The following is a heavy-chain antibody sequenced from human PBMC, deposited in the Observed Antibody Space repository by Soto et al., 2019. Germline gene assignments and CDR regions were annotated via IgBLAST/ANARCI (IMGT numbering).Heavy chain of an antibody. CDR3: TTGGGY. J-gene: IGHJ4*02. Sequence: EVQLVESGGGLVKPGGSLRLACAASGFTFSDAWMSWVRQAPGKGLECVGRMKSKNDGGTIEYAAPVKGRFTISRDDSKNTLYVEMNSLKTGDTAVYYCTTGGGYWGQGTLVTVSS. CDR1: GFTFSDAW. D-gene: IGHD3-16*01. CDR2: MKSKNDGGTI. V-gene: IGHV3-15*01.